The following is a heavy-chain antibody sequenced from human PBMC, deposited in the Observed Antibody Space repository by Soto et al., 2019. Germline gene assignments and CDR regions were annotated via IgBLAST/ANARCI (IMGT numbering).Heavy chain of an antibody. CDR2: ISGSGGTT. CDR1: GFTFSSYA. CDR3: AKDTQNSSSRRLYYYYGMDV. D-gene: IGHD6-13*01. J-gene: IGHJ6*02. V-gene: IGHV3-23*01. Sequence: GGSLRLSCAASGFTFSSYAMSWVRPAPGKGLEWVSAISGSGGTTYYADSVKGRFTISRDNSQNTLYLQMNSLRAEDTAVYYCAKDTQNSSSRRLYYYYGMDVWGQGTTVTVSS.